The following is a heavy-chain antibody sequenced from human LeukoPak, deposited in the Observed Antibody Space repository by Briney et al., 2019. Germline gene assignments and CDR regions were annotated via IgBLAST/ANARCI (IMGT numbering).Heavy chain of an antibody. V-gene: IGHV3-23*01. Sequence: GGSLRLSCAASGFTFSSYAMSWVRQAPGKGLDWVSAFSGSGGSTYYADSVKGRFTISRDNSKNTLYLQMNSLRAEDTAVYYCTSTGLEWLLYRYYGYWGQGTLVTVSS. CDR1: GFTFSSYA. CDR3: TSTGLEWLLYRYYGY. J-gene: IGHJ4*02. D-gene: IGHD3-3*01. CDR2: FSGSGGST.